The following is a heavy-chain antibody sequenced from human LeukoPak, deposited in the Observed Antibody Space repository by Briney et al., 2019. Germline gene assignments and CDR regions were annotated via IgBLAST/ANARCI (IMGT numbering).Heavy chain of an antibody. CDR1: GYTLTELS. CDR2: FDPEDGET. J-gene: IGHJ4*02. Sequence: ASVKVSCKVSGYTLTELSMHWVRQAPGKGLEWMGGFDPEDGETIYAQKFQGRVTMTEDTSTDTAYMELSSLRSEDTAVYYCATGYCSSTSCLYYFDYWGQGTLVTVSS. D-gene: IGHD2-2*01. V-gene: IGHV1-24*01. CDR3: ATGYCSSTSCLYYFDY.